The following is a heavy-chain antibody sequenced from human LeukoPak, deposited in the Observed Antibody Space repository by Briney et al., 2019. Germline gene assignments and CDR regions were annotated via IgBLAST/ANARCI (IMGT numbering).Heavy chain of an antibody. Sequence: PGGSLRLSCAASGFTFSIYSMKWVRQAPGKGLEWVSSISGSSSAIYYTDSVKGRFTISRDNAKNSLYLQMNSLRDEDTAVYYCARGDGWFGGSLNFDHWGQGTLVTVSA. CDR1: GFTFSIYS. CDR2: ISGSSSAI. J-gene: IGHJ4*02. CDR3: ARGDGWFGGSLNFDH. V-gene: IGHV3-48*02. D-gene: IGHD3-10*01.